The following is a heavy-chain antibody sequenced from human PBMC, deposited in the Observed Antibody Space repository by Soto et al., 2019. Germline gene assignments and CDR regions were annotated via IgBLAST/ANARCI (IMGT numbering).Heavy chain of an antibody. Sequence: EVQLVESGGGLVQPGRSLRLSCAASGFTFDDYAMHWVRQAPGKGLEWVSGISWNSGSISYADSVKGRFTISRDNAKNSLYLQMNSLRAEDTALYYCARSGWADAFDIWGQGTMVTVSS. J-gene: IGHJ3*02. CDR2: ISWNSGSI. V-gene: IGHV3-9*01. CDR1: GFTFDDYA. D-gene: IGHD6-19*01. CDR3: ARSGWADAFDI.